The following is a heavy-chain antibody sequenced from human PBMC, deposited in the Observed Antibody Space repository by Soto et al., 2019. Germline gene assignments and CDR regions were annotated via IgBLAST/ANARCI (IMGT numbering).Heavy chain of an antibody. Sequence: KVSCKASGYTFTNYDINWVRQMPGKGLEWMGWIDPSDSYTTYSPSFQGHVTISAAKSLNTAYLQWSSLKASDTAMYYCARQERYYDILTGYYRGKWFDPWGQGTLVTVSS. D-gene: IGHD3-9*01. CDR1: GYTFTNYD. CDR3: ARQERYYDILTGYYRGKWFDP. CDR2: IDPSDSYT. J-gene: IGHJ5*02. V-gene: IGHV5-10-1*01.